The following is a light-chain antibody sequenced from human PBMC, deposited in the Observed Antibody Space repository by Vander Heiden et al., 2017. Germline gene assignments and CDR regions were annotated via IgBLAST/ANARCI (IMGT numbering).Light chain of an antibody. Sequence: QSVLTQPPSVSGAPGQRVTIACTGSSSNIGAGYDVHWYQQLPETAPNLLIYGNSNRPSVVPDRFSGSKSSTSASLAITALQAEDAADYYCQSYDSSLPVVFGGGTKLTVL. CDR2: GNS. J-gene: IGLJ2*01. CDR1: SSNIGAGYD. CDR3: QSYDSSLPVV. V-gene: IGLV1-40*01.